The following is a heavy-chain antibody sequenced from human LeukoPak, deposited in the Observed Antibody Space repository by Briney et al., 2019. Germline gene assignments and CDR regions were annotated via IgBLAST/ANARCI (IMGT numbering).Heavy chain of an antibody. CDR2: IYYTGSV. D-gene: IGHD3-10*01. CDR3: ARDHSYYFGSQTSTLDV. V-gene: IGHV4-31*03. Sequence: SQTLSLTCTVSGASNSTGGFYWTWIRQPPGEGLEWIVYIYYTGSVDYNASLKSRLTISLDTSKNRFSLKLDSVTAADTAVYYCARDHSYYFGSQTSTLDVWGQGTAVTVSS. CDR1: GASNSTGGFY. J-gene: IGHJ6*02.